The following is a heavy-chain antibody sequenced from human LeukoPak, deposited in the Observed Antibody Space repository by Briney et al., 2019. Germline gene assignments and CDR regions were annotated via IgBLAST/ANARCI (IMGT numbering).Heavy chain of an antibody. D-gene: IGHD3-16*02. V-gene: IGHV3-74*01. J-gene: IGHJ4*02. Sequence: GGSLRLSCAASGVTLSSHRMHWVRQAPGEGLVWVSRISPDGRSTTYADSVKGRFTISRDNAKNTLFLQMNSLRGEDTAVYYCARGVGDDYSYTIEYWGQGTLVTASS. CDR3: ARGVGDDYSYTIEY. CDR2: ISPDGRST. CDR1: GVTLSSHR.